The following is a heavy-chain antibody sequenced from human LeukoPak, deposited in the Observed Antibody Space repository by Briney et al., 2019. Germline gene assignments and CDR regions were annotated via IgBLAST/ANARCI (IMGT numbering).Heavy chain of an antibody. Sequence: SETLSLTCTVSGGSISSHYWSWIRQPPGKGLEWIGYIYYSGSTNYNPSLKSRVTISVDTSKNQFSLKLSSVTAADTAVYYCARNIAARRWSPFDYWGQGTLVTVSS. V-gene: IGHV4-59*11. CDR3: ARNIAARRWSPFDY. CDR2: IYYSGST. J-gene: IGHJ4*02. D-gene: IGHD6-6*01. CDR1: GGSISSHY.